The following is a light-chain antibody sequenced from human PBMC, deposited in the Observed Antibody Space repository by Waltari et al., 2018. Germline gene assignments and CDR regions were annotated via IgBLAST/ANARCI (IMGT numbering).Light chain of an antibody. J-gene: IGLJ1*01. V-gene: IGLV2-11*01. CDR3: CSYAGSYTYV. Sequence: QSALTQPRSVSGSPGQSVTIPCTGTSSDVGGDNYVSWYQQHPGTAPKLMIYDVSKRPSGVPDRFSGSKSGNTASLTISGLQAEDEADYYCCSYAGSYTYVFGTGTKVTVL. CDR1: SSDVGGDNY. CDR2: DVS.